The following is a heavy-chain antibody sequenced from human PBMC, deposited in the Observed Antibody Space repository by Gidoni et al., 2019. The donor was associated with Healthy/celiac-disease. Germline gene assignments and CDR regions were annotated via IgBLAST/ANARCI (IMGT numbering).Heavy chain of an antibody. V-gene: IGHV3-9*01. Sequence: EVQLVESGGGLVQPGRSLRLSCAASGFTFDDSAMHWVRQAPGKGLEWVSGISWNSGSIGYADSVKGRFTISRDNAKNSLYLQMNSLRAEDTALYYCAKDPARYYYDSSGYYHNFFDYWGQGTLVTVSS. CDR3: AKDPARYYYDSSGYYHNFFDY. J-gene: IGHJ4*02. D-gene: IGHD3-22*01. CDR2: ISWNSGSI. CDR1: GFTFDDSA.